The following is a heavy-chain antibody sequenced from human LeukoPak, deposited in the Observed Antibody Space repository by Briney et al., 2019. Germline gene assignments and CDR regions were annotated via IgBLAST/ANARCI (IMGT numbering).Heavy chain of an antibody. V-gene: IGHV4-59*12. D-gene: IGHD4-23*01. CDR1: GGSIGSYY. CDR3: AREDDYGGNTLDY. J-gene: IGHJ4*02. CDR2: IYYSGGT. Sequence: SETLSLTCTVSGGSIGSYYWSWLRQPPGKGLEWIGYIYYSGGTNYNPSLKSRVTISVDTSKNQFSLKLSSVTAADTAVYYCAREDDYGGNTLDYWGQGTLVTVSS.